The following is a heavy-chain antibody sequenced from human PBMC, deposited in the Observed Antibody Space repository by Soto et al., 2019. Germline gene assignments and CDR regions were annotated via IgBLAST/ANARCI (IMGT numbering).Heavy chain of an antibody. J-gene: IGHJ4*01. Sequence: ASVKVSCKVSGYTLPNFGLSWVRQAPGQGLEWMGCISAYTANTNYAQKLQDRVTMTTDTSTSTAFLELRSLRSDDTAVYYCARENSGSYHRHFDYWGQGTLVTVSS. CDR3: ARENSGSYHRHFDY. CDR1: GYTLPNFG. CDR2: ISAYTANT. D-gene: IGHD1-26*01. V-gene: IGHV1-18*01.